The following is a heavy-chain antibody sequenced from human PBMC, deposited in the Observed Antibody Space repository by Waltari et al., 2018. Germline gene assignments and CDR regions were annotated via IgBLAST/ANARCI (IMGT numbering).Heavy chain of an antibody. Sequence: QVQLQESGPGLVKPSETLSLTCTVSGGSISSYYWSWIRQPPGKGLEWIGYIYYSGSTNYNPSLKSRVTISVDTSKNQFSLKLSSVTAADTAVYYCARVDPIWCGELLLDYWGQGTLVTVSS. D-gene: IGHD3-10*01. V-gene: IGHV4-59*01. J-gene: IGHJ4*02. CDR1: GGSISSYY. CDR2: IYYSGST. CDR3: ARVDPIWCGELLLDY.